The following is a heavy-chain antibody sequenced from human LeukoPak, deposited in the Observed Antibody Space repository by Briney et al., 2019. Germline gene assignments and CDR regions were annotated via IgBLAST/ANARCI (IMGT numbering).Heavy chain of an antibody. D-gene: IGHD3-10*01. CDR3: ARDRVSGSGSIDY. Sequence: GGSLRLSCVASGFIFDDYAMSWVRQAPGKGLEWVSGINWNGVSTGYADSVKGRFTISRDNAKNSLYLQMNSLRVEDTAVYYCARDRVSGSGSIDYWGQGTLVTVSS. CDR1: GFIFDDYA. CDR2: INWNGVST. V-gene: IGHV3-20*04. J-gene: IGHJ4*02.